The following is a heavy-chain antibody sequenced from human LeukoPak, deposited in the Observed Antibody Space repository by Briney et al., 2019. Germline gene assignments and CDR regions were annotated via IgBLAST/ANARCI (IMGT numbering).Heavy chain of an antibody. V-gene: IGHV3-73*01. CDR1: GFTFSGSA. Sequence: GGSLRLSCAASGFTFSGSAIHWVRQASGKGLEWVGRIRGRPNSYATAYAASVKGRFAISRDDSKNTAYLQMDSLKTEDTAVYYCTRLLGDTSTSSSFFGFDVWGQGTTVTVSS. CDR3: TRLLGDTSTSSSFFGFDV. J-gene: IGHJ6*02. D-gene: IGHD6-13*01. CDR2: IRGRPNSYAT.